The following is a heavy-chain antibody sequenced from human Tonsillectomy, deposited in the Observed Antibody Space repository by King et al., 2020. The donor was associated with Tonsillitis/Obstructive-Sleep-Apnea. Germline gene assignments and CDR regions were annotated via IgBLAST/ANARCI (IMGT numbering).Heavy chain of an antibody. Sequence: QLVQSGAEVKKPGESLRLSCKGSGYSFTSYWISWVRQMPGKGLEWMGRIDPSDSYTNYSPSFQGHVTISADKSISTAYLQWSSLKASDTAMYYCARELGYCSSTSCYRAFDIWGQGTMVTVSS. CDR3: ARELGYCSSTSCYRAFDI. CDR1: GYSFTSYW. J-gene: IGHJ3*02. V-gene: IGHV5-10-1*01. D-gene: IGHD2-2*01. CDR2: IDPSDSYT.